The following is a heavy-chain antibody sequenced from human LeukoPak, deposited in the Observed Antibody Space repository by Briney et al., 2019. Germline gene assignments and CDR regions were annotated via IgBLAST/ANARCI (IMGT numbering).Heavy chain of an antibody. CDR1: GGSISSYY. CDR3: ARNFGVAHDAFDI. Sequence: SETLSLTCTVSGGSISSYYWSWIRQPPGKGLEWIGHIYYSGSTNYNPSLKSRVTISVDTSKNQFSLKLSSVTAADTAVYYCARNFGVAHDAFDIWGQGTMVTVSS. V-gene: IGHV4-59*08. CDR2: IYYSGST. D-gene: IGHD3-3*01. J-gene: IGHJ3*02.